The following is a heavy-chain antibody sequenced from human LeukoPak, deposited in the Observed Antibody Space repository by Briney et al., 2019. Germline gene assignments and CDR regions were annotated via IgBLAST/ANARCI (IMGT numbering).Heavy chain of an antibody. Sequence: PSQTLSLTCTISGDSISSASHYWSWIRQPAGKGLEWIGRIYTSGSTNYNPSLKSRVTISVDTSKNQFSLKLSSVTAADTAVYYCARDRGNYYEIRSAFDIWGQGTMVTVSS. J-gene: IGHJ3*02. D-gene: IGHD3-22*01. V-gene: IGHV4-61*02. CDR2: IYTSGST. CDR1: GDSISSASHY. CDR3: ARDRGNYYEIRSAFDI.